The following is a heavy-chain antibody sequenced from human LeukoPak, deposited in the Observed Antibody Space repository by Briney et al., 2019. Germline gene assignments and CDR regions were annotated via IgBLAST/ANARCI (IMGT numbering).Heavy chain of an antibody. CDR1: GFTFSSYV. D-gene: IGHD2-15*01. CDR3: AKEQAVVVVAATQIDY. J-gene: IGHJ4*02. Sequence: PGGSLRLSCAASGFTFSSYVIHSGRQAPGKGLEWVAFIRYDGSNKYYADSVKGRFTISRDNSKNTLYLQMNSLRAEATAVYYCAKEQAVVVVAATQIDYGGWGTLVTVSS. CDR2: IRYDGSNK. V-gene: IGHV3-30*02.